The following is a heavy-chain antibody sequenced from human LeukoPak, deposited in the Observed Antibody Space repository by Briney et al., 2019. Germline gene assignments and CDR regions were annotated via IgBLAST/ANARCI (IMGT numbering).Heavy chain of an antibody. CDR2: IYSGGDT. J-gene: IGHJ4*02. CDR1: GFTVSSNY. D-gene: IGHD1-26*01. V-gene: IGHV3-66*01. CDR3: ARRSGEGYFDC. Sequence: PGGSLRLSCAASGFTVSSNYMTWVRQAPGKGLEWLSVIYSGGDTYYADSVKGRFTISRDNFKNTLYLQMNSLRAEDTAVYYCARRSGEGYFDCWGQGTLVTVSS.